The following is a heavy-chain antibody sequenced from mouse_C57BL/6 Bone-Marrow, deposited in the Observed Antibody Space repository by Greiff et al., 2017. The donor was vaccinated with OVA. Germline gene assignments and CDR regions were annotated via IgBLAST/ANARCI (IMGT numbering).Heavy chain of an antibody. CDR2: ISSGGSYT. D-gene: IGHD4-1*01. J-gene: IGHJ2*01. V-gene: IGHV5-6*01. CDR1: GFTFSSYG. CDR3: ARQGVNWAFDY. Sequence: EVKVVDSGGDLVKPGGSLKLSCAASGFTFSSYGMSWVRQTPDKRLEWVATISSGGSYTYYPDSVKGRFTISRDNAKNTLYLQMSSLKSEDTAMYYCARQGVNWAFDYWGQGTTLTVSS.